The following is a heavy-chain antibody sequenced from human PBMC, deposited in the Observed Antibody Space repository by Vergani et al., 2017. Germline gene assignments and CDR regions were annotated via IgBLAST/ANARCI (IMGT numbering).Heavy chain of an antibody. J-gene: IGHJ6*02. CDR2: ISGSGGST. Sequence: EVQLLESGGGLVQPGGSLRLSCAASGFTFSSYAMSWVRQAPGKGLEWVSAISGSGGSTYYADSVKGRFTISRDNSKNTLYLQMNSLRAEDTAVYYCARYGYSSSWPGYGMDVWGQGTTVTVSS. V-gene: IGHV3-23*01. D-gene: IGHD6-13*01. CDR1: GFTFSSYA. CDR3: ARYGYSSSWPGYGMDV.